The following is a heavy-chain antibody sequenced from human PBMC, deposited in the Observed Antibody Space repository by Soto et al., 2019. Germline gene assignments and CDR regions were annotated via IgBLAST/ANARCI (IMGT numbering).Heavy chain of an antibody. CDR1: GFTFRNYW. CDR2: INQNEGEK. CDR3: ARGRPPSSGGNFDS. Sequence: EVHLAESGGGLVQPGGSLRVSCTASGFTFRNYWMTWVRQAPGKGLEWVANINQNEGEKYYVDSVKGRFTISRANAYNSLYLEMDSLRVDDSAVYFCARGRPPSSGGNFDSWGQGTLVSVSS. V-gene: IGHV3-7*01. D-gene: IGHD3-10*01. J-gene: IGHJ4*02.